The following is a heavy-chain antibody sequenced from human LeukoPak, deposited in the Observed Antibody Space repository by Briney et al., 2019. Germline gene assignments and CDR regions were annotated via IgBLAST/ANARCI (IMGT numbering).Heavy chain of an antibody. Sequence: GGSLRLSCAASGFTFSSYWMHWVRQAPGKGLVWVSRINTDGSSTSYADSVKGRFTISRDNAKNTLYLQMNSLRAEDTAVYYCARVRGIAAAGEGWFDPWGQGTLVTVSS. J-gene: IGHJ5*02. V-gene: IGHV3-74*01. CDR1: GFTFSSYW. D-gene: IGHD6-13*01. CDR2: INTDGSST. CDR3: ARVRGIAAAGEGWFDP.